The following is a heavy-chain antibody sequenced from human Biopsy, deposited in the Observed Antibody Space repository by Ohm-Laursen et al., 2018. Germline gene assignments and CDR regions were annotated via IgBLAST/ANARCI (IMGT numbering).Heavy chain of an antibody. D-gene: IGHD6-6*01. Sequence: SLRLSCTASGFNFDSYAMTWVRQAPGRGLECVSAISGSGAYTYYADSVKGRFTISRDNSKNTLYLQMNSLRAEDTAVYYCARDSSGTARAGGMDVWGQGTTVTVSS. CDR3: ARDSSGTARAGGMDV. CDR2: ISGSGAYT. J-gene: IGHJ6*02. CDR1: GFNFDSYA. V-gene: IGHV3-23*01.